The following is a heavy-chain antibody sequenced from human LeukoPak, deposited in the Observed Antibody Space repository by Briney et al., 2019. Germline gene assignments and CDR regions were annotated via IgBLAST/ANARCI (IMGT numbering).Heavy chain of an antibody. D-gene: IGHD5-12*01. J-gene: IGHJ4*02. CDR3: ARDHADVDVYYFDY. V-gene: IGHV3-7*01. Sequence: GGSLRLSCAASRFSFSSQWTSWVRQAPGKGLEWVAIINQAGTGKYYVDSVKGRFTISRDNAKNSLYLQMNSLRAEDTAVYYCARDHADVDVYYFDYWGQGTLVTVSS. CDR2: INQAGTGK. CDR1: RFSFSSQW.